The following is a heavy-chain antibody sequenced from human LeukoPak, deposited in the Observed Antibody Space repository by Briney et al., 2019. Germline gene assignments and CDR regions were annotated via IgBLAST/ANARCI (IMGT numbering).Heavy chain of an antibody. J-gene: IGHJ4*02. Sequence: GGSLRLSCAASGFTFSAYAMAWVRPAPGKGLQCISHITTGGSSIFYADSVKGRFTLSRDNAKNSLYLQMNSLRAEDAAVYYCARVRYDSGWYDYWGQGAQVIVSS. V-gene: IGHV3-48*04. CDR1: GFTFSAYA. D-gene: IGHD6-19*01. CDR2: ITTGGSSI. CDR3: ARVRYDSGWYDY.